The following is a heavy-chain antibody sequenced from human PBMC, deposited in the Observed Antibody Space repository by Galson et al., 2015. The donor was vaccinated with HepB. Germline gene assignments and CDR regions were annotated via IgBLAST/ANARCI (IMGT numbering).Heavy chain of an antibody. CDR2: VSSYNGDT. CDR3: ARGDTSGWFGNY. V-gene: IGHV1-18*01. J-gene: IGHJ4*02. D-gene: IGHD6-19*01. Sequence: SVKVSCKASGYSFSSYGISWVRQAPGQGLEWMGWVSSYNGDTIYAQKLQGRVTMTTDTSTSTAYMELRSLKSDDTAVYYCARGDTSGWFGNYWGQGTLVTVSS. CDR1: GYSFSSYG.